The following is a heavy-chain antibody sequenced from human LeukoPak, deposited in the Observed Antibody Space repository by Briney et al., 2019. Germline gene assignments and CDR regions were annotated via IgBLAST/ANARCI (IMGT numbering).Heavy chain of an antibody. J-gene: IGHJ3*02. CDR1: GYTFTSYG. CDR3: ARDEGGAYSSSSRAGGGSAFDI. Sequence: ASVKVSCKASGYTFTSYGISRVRQAPGQGLEWMGWISAYNGNTNYAQKLQGRVTMTTDTSTSTAYMELRSLRSDDTAVYYCARDEGGAYSSSSRAGGGSAFDIWGQGTMVTVSS. CDR2: ISAYNGNT. D-gene: IGHD6-6*01. V-gene: IGHV1-18*01.